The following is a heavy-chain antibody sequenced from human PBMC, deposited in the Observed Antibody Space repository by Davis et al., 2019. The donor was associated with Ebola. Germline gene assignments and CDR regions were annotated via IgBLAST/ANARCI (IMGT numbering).Heavy chain of an antibody. CDR3: ARGQVHWSIARYYYYYGMDV. CDR2: INHSGST. CDR1: GGSFSGYY. J-gene: IGHJ6*02. Sequence: SETLSLTFGPHGGSFSGYYWSWIPQPPGKGLEWIGEINHSGSTNYNQSLKSRVTISVDTFKNQFSLKLSSVTAADTAVYYFARGQVHWSIARYYYYYGMDVWGQGTTVTVSS. D-gene: IGHD6-6*01. V-gene: IGHV4-34*01.